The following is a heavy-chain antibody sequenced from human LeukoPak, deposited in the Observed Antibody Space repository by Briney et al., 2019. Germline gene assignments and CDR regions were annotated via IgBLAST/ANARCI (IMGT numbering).Heavy chain of an antibody. CDR2: INPSGGST. J-gene: IGHJ4*02. CDR1: GYTFTSYY. V-gene: IGHV1-46*01. D-gene: IGHD2-21*02. CDR3: ARAQTYGDSRLLLDY. Sequence: RWASVKVSCKASGYTFTSYYMHWVRQAPGQGLEWMGIINPSGGSTSYAQKFQGRVTMTRDMSTSTVYMELSSLRSEDTALYYCARAQTYGDSRLLLDYWGQGTLVTVSS.